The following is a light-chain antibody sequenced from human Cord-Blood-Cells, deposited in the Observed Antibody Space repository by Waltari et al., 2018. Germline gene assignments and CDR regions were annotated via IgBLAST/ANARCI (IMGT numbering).Light chain of an antibody. V-gene: IGKV3-20*01. Sequence: DIVLTYSPVTLSLSQGDSATHSCRASQSVSSSYLAWYQQKPGQAHRLLIYGASSRATGIPDRFSGSGSGTDFTLTISRLEHEDFAVYYCQQYGSSPLFTFGPGTKVDIK. CDR2: GAS. CDR1: QSVSSSY. CDR3: QQYGSSPLFT. J-gene: IGKJ3*01.